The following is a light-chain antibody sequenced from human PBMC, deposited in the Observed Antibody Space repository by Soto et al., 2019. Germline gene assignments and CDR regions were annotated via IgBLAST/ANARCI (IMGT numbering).Light chain of an antibody. CDR2: DAS. CDR3: QQRSNWPPIT. CDR1: QSVSSY. V-gene: IGKV3-11*01. Sequence: EIVLTQSPATLSLSPGERATLSCRASQSVSSYLAWYQQKPGQPPRLLIYDASNRATGILARFIGSGSGTDFTLTISSLEPEDFAVYYCQQRSNWPPITFGQGTRLEIK. J-gene: IGKJ5*01.